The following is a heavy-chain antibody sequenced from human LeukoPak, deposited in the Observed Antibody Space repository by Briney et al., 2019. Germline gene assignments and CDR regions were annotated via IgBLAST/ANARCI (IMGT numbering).Heavy chain of an antibody. CDR2: IIPIFGTA. V-gene: IGHV1-69*13. Sequence: SVKVSCKASGGTFSSYAISWVRQAPGQGLEWMGGIIPIFGTANYAQKFQGRVTITADESTSTAYMELGSLRSEDTAVYYCARDFGLGTYYDFWSGIAYWGQGTLVTVSS. J-gene: IGHJ4*02. CDR1: GGTFSSYA. D-gene: IGHD3-3*01. CDR3: ARDFGLGTYYDFWSGIAY.